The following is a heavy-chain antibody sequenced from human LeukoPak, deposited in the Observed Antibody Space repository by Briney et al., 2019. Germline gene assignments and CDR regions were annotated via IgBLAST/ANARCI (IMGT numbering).Heavy chain of an antibody. CDR1: GGSISSSSYY. J-gene: IGHJ4*02. Sequence: SETLSLTCTVSGGSISSSSYYWGWIRQPPGKGLEWIGSIYYSGSTYYNPSLKSRVTMSVDTSKNQFSLKLSAVTAADTAVYYCAREHGGAPFDYWGQGTLVTVSS. V-gene: IGHV4-39*07. CDR3: AREHGGAPFDY. D-gene: IGHD3-10*01. CDR2: IYYSGST.